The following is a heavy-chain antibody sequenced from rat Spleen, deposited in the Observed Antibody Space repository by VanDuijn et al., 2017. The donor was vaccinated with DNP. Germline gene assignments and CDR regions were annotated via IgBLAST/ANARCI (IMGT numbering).Heavy chain of an antibody. CDR1: GYTFTSYY. CDR3: ARRAPTRDYAMDA. J-gene: IGHJ4*01. Sequence: QIQLQQSGAELAKPGSSVKISCKASGYTFTSYYISWIKQTTGQGLEYIGYINTGSGGTNYNEKFKGKATLTVDKSSSTAFMQLSSLTPDDSAVYYWARRAPTRDYAMDAWGQGTSVTVSS. V-gene: IGHV1-43*01. D-gene: IGHD1-4*01. CDR2: INTGSGGT.